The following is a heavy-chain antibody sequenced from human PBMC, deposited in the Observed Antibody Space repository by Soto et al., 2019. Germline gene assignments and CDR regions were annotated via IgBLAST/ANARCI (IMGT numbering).Heavy chain of an antibody. Sequence: QVQLVQSGAEVKKPGSSVKVSCKASGGTFSSYAISWVRQAPGQGLEWMGGIIPIFGTANYAQKFQGRVTITADESTSTAYMVLSSLRSEDTAVYYCAGGGGRCYYYGMDVWGQGPTVTVSS. CDR2: IIPIFGTA. J-gene: IGHJ6*02. CDR3: AGGGGRCYYYGMDV. CDR1: GGTFSSYA. V-gene: IGHV1-69*01. D-gene: IGHD3-16*01.